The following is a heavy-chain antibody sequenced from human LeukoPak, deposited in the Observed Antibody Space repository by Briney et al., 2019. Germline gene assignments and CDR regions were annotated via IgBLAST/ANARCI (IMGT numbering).Heavy chain of an antibody. D-gene: IGHD2-8*01. CDR3: ARDQNGPYYYMDV. CDR2: INPDGSER. CDR1: GFIFSTSW. Sequence: TGGSLRLSCAASGFIFSTSWMSWVRQAPGKGLEWVATINPDGSERYYVDSVKGRFTISRDDAKNTLYLQMNSLRAEDTAVYYCARDQNGPYYYMDVWGKGTTVTVSS. V-gene: IGHV3-7*01. J-gene: IGHJ6*03.